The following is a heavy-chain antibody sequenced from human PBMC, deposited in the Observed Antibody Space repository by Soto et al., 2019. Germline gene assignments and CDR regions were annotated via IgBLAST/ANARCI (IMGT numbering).Heavy chain of an antibody. CDR1: GGSISVYY. D-gene: IGHD1-26*01. J-gene: IGHJ4*02. V-gene: IGHV4-59*01. CDR2: IYDSGSP. CDR3: ARGVGSSPPRY. Sequence: SETLSLTCTISGGSISVYYWSWIRQPPGQALEWIGYIYDSGSPYYNPSLRSRVIISADTSKNQISLKLTSAPAADPAAYYCARGVGSSPPRYWGRGTLVTVSS.